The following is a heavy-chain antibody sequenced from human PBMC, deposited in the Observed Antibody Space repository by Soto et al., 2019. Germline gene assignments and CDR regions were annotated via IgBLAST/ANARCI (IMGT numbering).Heavy chain of an antibody. CDR1: GFTFNNYG. V-gene: IGHV3-30*18. J-gene: IGHJ4*02. CDR3: AKDSLRGEVPAALNFDD. Sequence: LRLSFVASGFTFNNYGMHWVRQAPGKGLEWVALISYNGRKQFYADSVKGRFSISRDNSKNTLYVQMNTLREDDTAVYYCAKDSLRGEVPAALNFDDWGRGTLVTSPQ. CDR2: ISYNGRKQ. D-gene: IGHD2-2*01.